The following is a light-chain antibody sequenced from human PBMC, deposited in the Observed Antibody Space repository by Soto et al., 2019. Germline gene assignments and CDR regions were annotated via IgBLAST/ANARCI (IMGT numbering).Light chain of an antibody. Sequence: QSALTQPPSASGSPGQSVTISCTGTSSDVGGYDYVSWYQQHPGKAPKLMIYEVTIRPSGVSDRFSGSKSGNTASLTVSGLQAEDEADYYCAAWDDSLNEVFGGGTKLTVL. CDR1: SSDVGGYDY. CDR2: EVT. V-gene: IGLV2-8*01. CDR3: AAWDDSLNEV. J-gene: IGLJ3*02.